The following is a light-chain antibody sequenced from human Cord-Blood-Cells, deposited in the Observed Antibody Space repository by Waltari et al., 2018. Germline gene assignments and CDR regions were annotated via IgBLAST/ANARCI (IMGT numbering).Light chain of an antibody. V-gene: IGLV2-11*01. J-gene: IGLJ2*01. CDR2: DVS. CDR3: CSYAGSVV. Sequence: QSALTQPRSVSGSPGQSVTISCTGTSSDVGGYNYVSWSQQHPGKAPKLMIYDVSKRPSGVPVRFSGSKSGNTASLTIAGLQAEDEADYYCCSYAGSVVFGGGTKLTVL. CDR1: SSDVGGYNY.